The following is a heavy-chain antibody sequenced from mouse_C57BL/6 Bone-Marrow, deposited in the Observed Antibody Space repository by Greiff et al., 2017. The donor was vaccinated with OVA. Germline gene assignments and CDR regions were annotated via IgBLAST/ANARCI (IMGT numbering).Heavy chain of an antibody. J-gene: IGHJ4*01. V-gene: IGHV6-3*01. Sequence: EVQGVESGGGLVQPGGSMKLSCVASGFTFSNYWMNWVRQSPEKGLEWVAQIRLKSDNYATHYAESVKGRFTISRDDSKSSVYLQMNNLRAEDTGIYYCTRGNYDAMDYWGQGTSVTVSS. CDR3: TRGNYDAMDY. D-gene: IGHD2-1*01. CDR1: GFTFSNYW. CDR2: IRLKSDNYAT.